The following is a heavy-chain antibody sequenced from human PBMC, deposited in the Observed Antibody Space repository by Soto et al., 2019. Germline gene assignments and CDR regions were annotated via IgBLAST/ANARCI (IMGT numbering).Heavy chain of an antibody. CDR1: GFTFSEYA. D-gene: IGHD1-26*01. V-gene: IGHV3-23*01. CDR2: VSANGDIT. Sequence: EVKVLESGGDLVQPGGSLRLSCVASGFTFSEYAMTWVRQAPGKGLDWVSSVSANGDITYYADSVKGRFTISRDNSNNTLLLQMNSLRAEDTALYYCARGDRVGSGSPASYYFAGLDGWGQGTTVIVSS. CDR3: ARGDRVGSGSPASYYFAGLDG. J-gene: IGHJ6*02.